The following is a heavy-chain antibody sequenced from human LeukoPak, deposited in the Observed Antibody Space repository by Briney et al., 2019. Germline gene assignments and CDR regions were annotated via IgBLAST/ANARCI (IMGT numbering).Heavy chain of an antibody. J-gene: IGHJ4*02. CDR3: ARDQYYYDSSGYYSTFDY. CDR2: IYYSGST. Sequence: SETLSLTCTVSGGSISSSSYYWGWIRQPPGKGLEWIGSIYYSGSTYYNPSLKSLVTISVDTSKNQFSLKLSSVTAADTAVYYCARDQYYYDSSGYYSTFDYWGQGTLVTVSS. V-gene: IGHV4-39*07. CDR1: GGSISSSSYY. D-gene: IGHD3-22*01.